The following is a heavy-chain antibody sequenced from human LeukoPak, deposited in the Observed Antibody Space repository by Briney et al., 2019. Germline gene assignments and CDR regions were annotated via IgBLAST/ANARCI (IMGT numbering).Heavy chain of an antibody. CDR3: ARDPKTPGLYYYMDV. V-gene: IGHV1-46*01. D-gene: IGHD3-10*01. CDR2: INPSGGST. J-gene: IGHJ6*03. Sequence: ASVKVSCKASGYTFTGYYMHWVRQAPGQGLEWMGWINPSGGSTSHAQKFQGRVTMTRDMSTSTVYMELSSLRSEDTAVYYCARDPKTPGLYYYMDVWGKGTTVTVSS. CDR1: GYTFTGYY.